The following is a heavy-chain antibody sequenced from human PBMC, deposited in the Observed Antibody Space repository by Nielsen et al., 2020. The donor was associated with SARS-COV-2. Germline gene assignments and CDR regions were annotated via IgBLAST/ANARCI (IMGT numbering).Heavy chain of an antibody. V-gene: IGHV5-51*01. CDR1: GYSFTSYW. D-gene: IGHD5-18*01. CDR2: IYPGDSDT. CDR3: ARRYSYGSVDYYYGMDV. Sequence: GESLKISCKGSGYSFTSYWIGWVRQMPGKGLEWMGIIYPGDSDTRYSPSFQGQVTISADKSISTAYLQWNSLKASDTAMYYCARRYSYGSVDYYYGMDVWGQGTTVTVSS. J-gene: IGHJ6*02.